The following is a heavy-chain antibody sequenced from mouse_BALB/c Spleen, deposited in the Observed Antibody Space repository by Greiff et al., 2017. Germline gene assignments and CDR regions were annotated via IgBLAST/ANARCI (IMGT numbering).Heavy chain of an antibody. CDR3: ARATTVGFDY. CDR1: GYTFTSYW. J-gene: IGHJ2*01. CDR2: INPSTGYT. Sequence: VQLQQSGAELAKPGASVKMSCKASGYTFTSYWMHWVKQRPGQGLEWIGYINPSTGYTEYNQKFKDKATLTADKSSSTAYMQLSSLTSEDSAVYYCARATTVGFDYWGQGTTLTVSS. V-gene: IGHV1-7*01. D-gene: IGHD1-1*01.